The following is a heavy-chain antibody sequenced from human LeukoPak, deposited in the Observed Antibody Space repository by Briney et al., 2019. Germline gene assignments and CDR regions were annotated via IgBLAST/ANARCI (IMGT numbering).Heavy chain of an antibody. CDR1: GYTFTSYG. D-gene: IGHD2-2*01. V-gene: IGHV1-18*01. CDR2: ISAYNGNT. CDR3: ARADCSSTSCWGNYFQH. J-gene: IGHJ1*01. Sequence: ASVKVSCKASGYTFTSYGISWVRQAPGQGLEWMGWISAYNGNTNYAQKPQGRVTMTTDTSTSTAYMELRSLRSDDTAVYYCARADCSSTSCWGNYFQHWGQGTLVTVSS.